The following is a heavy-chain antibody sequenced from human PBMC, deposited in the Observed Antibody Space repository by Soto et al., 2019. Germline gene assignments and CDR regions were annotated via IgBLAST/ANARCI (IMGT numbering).Heavy chain of an antibody. CDR2: IRFDDSER. CDR1: GFKFSKSG. Sequence: QVQLVESGGSVVQPGWSLRVSCAASGFKFSKSGMHWVRQAPGKGLQWVAVIRFDDSERHYAESVKGRFTISRDNSKSTVYLRMNSLRVKDTAVYYCVTSNDMPVWGQGTMVTVSS. D-gene: IGHD2-2*01. J-gene: IGHJ3*01. V-gene: IGHV3-33*01. CDR3: VTSNDMPV.